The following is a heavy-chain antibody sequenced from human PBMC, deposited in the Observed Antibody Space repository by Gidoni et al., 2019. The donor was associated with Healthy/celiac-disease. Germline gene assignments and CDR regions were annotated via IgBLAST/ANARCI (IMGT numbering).Heavy chain of an antibody. Sequence: QLQESGPGLVKPSETLSLTCTVSGGSISSSSYYWGWIRQPPGKGLEWIGSIYYSGSTYYNPSLKSRVTISVDTSKNQFSLKLSSVTAADTAVYYCAREYCGGDCYKGGVYNWFDPWGQGTLVTVSS. D-gene: IGHD2-21*02. J-gene: IGHJ5*02. CDR1: GGSISSSSYY. CDR3: AREYCGGDCYKGGVYNWFDP. V-gene: IGHV4-39*02. CDR2: IYYSGST.